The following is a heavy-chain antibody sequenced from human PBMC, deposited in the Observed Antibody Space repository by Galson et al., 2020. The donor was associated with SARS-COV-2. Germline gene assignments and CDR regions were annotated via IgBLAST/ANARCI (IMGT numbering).Heavy chain of an antibody. D-gene: IGHD3-3*01. CDR2: LGAYNGNT. CDR3: ARVGRITIFGVVIIEDLLDY. CDR1: GYTFTSYG. V-gene: IGHV1-18*04. Sequence: ASVKVSCKASGYTFTSYGISWVRQAPGQGLEWMGWLGAYNGNTNYAQKLQGRVTMTTDTSTSTAYMELRSLRSDDTAVYYCARVGRITIFGVVIIEDLLDYWGQGTLVTVSS. J-gene: IGHJ4*02.